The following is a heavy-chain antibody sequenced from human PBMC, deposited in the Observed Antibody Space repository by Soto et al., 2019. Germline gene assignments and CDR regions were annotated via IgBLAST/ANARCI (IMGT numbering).Heavy chain of an antibody. CDR2: IIPIFGTA. J-gene: IGHJ4*02. CDR1: GGTFSSYA. Sequence: QVQLVQSGAEVKKPGSSVKVSCKASGGTFSSYAISWVRQAHGQGLEWMGGIIPIFGTATYAQKFQGRVTITVDKSTRTDYMELSSLRSEDTAVYYCARGPTSIVVVVAPTPVGSYFDYWRQGTLVTVSS. CDR3: ARGPTSIVVVVAPTPVGSYFDY. D-gene: IGHD2-15*01. V-gene: IGHV1-69*06.